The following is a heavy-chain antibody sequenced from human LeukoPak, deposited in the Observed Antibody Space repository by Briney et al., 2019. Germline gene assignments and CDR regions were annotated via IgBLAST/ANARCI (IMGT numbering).Heavy chain of an antibody. V-gene: IGHV3-7*03. D-gene: IGHD3-3*01. J-gene: IGHJ2*01. CDR1: GFTFSTYW. CDR3: ARAEWSNWYFDL. CDR2: IKQDGSEK. Sequence: GGSLRLSCAASGFTFSTYWMKWVRQAPGKGLEWVANIKQDGSEKYYVDSVKGRFTLSKDSAKNSLYLQMNSLRAEDTAVYYCARAEWSNWYFDLWGRGTLVTVSS.